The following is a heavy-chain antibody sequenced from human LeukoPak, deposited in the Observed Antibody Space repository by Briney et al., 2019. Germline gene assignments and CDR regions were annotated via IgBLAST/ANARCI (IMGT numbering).Heavy chain of an antibody. V-gene: IGHV3-23*01. CDR1: GFIFSSYT. Sequence: GGSLRLSCAASGFIFSSYTMSWVREAPGKGLEWVSTVGGSASGTFYADSVKGRFTISRDNSKNTLYLQMNSLRAEDTAVYYCAKVPIVGATIGYFDFWGQGTLVTVSS. J-gene: IGHJ4*02. D-gene: IGHD1-26*01. CDR3: AKVPIVGATIGYFDF. CDR2: VGGSASGT.